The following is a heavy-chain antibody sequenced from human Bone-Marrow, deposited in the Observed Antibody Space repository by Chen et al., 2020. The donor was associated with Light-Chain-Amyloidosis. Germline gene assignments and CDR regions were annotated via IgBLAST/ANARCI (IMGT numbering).Heavy chain of an antibody. Sequence: EVQLEQSGPEVKKPGESLKISCKGSGYTFPNYWIGWVRQMPGKGLEWMGVIYPADSDARYSPSFEGQVTISADKSITTAYLQWRSLTASDTAMYDCARRRDGYTFAYWGQGTLVTVSS. CDR1: GYTFPNYW. D-gene: IGHD5-12*01. CDR2: IYPADSDA. CDR3: ARRRDGYTFAY. J-gene: IGHJ4*02. V-gene: IGHV5-51*01.